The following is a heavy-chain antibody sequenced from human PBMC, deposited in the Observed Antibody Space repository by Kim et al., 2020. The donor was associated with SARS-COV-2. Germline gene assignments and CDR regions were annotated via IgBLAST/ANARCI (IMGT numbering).Heavy chain of an antibody. J-gene: IGHJ3*02. CDR3: AKDCGLGGARDM. V-gene: IGHV1-2*02. D-gene: IGHD6-25*01. CDR2: ISPKSGGT. Sequence: ASVKVSCRASGYAFTDYLMHWMREAPGQGLEWMGWISPKSGGTNYAQTFQGRVTMTRDTSTSTVYMELSGLRSDDTAIYYCAKDCGLGGARDMWGRGTVV. CDR1: GYAFTDYL.